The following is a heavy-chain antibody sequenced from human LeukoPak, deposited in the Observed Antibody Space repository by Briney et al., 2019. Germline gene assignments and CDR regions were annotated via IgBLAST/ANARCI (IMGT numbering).Heavy chain of an antibody. CDR3: ARFGLIGRDRDAFDI. J-gene: IGHJ3*02. CDR2: IYYSGST. CDR1: GGSISSYY. D-gene: IGHD3-10*01. V-gene: IGHV4-59*08. Sequence: SETLSLTCTVSGGSISSYYWSWIRQPPGKGLEWIGYIYYSGSTNYNPSLKSRVTISVDTSKNQFSLKLSSVTAADTAVYYCARFGLIGRDRDAFDIWGQGTMVTVSS.